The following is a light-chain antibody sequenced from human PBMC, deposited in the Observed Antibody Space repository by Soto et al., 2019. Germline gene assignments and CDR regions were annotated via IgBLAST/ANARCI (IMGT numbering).Light chain of an antibody. Sequence: LITQSPATLSVSPGERAALSCRASQSVGSNLAWYQQKPGQAPRLHIYHASTRATAVPARFTASGAGPDCTRTISSLQSEDVAVDYCPQYNYWPRTFGQGTKVDIK. V-gene: IGKV3-15*01. CDR3: PQYNYWPRT. CDR2: HAS. CDR1: QSVGSN. J-gene: IGKJ1*01.